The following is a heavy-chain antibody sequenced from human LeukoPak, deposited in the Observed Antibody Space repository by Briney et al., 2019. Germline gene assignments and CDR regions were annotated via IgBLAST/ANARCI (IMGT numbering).Heavy chain of an antibody. CDR2: IYHSGST. D-gene: IGHD3-10*01. CDR1: GGSISRGYY. V-gene: IGHV4-38-2*02. Sequence: PSETLSLTCTVSGGSISRGYYWGWIRQPPGKGLEWIGSIYHSGSTYYNPSLKSRVTISVDKSKNQFSLKLSSVTAADTAFYYCARGHDYYYSGRQSWFDPWGQGTLVTVSS. CDR3: ARGHDYYYSGRQSWFDP. J-gene: IGHJ5*02.